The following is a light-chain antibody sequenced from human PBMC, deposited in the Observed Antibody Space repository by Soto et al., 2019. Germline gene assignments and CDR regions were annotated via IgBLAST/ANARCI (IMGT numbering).Light chain of an antibody. Sequence: QSALTQPASVSGSPGQSITIPCTGTSSDVGSYNLVSWYQQHPGKAPKLMIYEGSKRPSGVSNRFSGSKSGNTASLTISGLQAEDEADYYCCSYAGSSTSVVFGGGTKVTVL. J-gene: IGLJ2*01. CDR3: CSYAGSSTSVV. CDR2: EGS. CDR1: SSDVGSYNL. V-gene: IGLV2-23*01.